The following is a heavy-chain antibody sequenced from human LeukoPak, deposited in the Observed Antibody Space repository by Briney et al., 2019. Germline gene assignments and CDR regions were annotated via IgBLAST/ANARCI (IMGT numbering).Heavy chain of an antibody. D-gene: IGHD2-2*01. CDR2: IYYSGST. J-gene: IGHJ4*02. CDR3: ARATDIVVVPAAMGIDY. V-gene: IGHV4-39*01. CDR1: GATLSNTDFY. Sequence: SGTLSLTCTVSGATLSNTDFYWRWIRQPPGKGLQWIGNIYYSGSTYNNPSLSSRVSMSVDTSKNQFSLKMTSVTAADTAVYYCARATDIVVVPAAMGIDYWGQGTLVTVSS.